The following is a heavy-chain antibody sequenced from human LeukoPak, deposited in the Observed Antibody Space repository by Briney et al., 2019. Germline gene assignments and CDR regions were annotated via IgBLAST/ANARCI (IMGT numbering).Heavy chain of an antibody. Sequence: SVTVSCKPSGYTFTGYYMHWVRQTPGQGLEWTGWINPKRGGTNYPQKFQGRVHMTRDTSNSTASLELSRLRSHDTAVYCCARDEQLEWAHYCYYCMDVWGKGATFTVS. V-gene: IGHV1-2*02. J-gene: IGHJ6*03. CDR3: ARDEQLEWAHYCYYCMDV. D-gene: IGHD1-1*01. CDR1: GYTFTGYY. CDR2: INPKRGGT.